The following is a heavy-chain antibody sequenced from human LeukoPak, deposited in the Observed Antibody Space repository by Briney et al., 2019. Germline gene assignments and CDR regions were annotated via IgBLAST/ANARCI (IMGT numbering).Heavy chain of an antibody. J-gene: IGHJ4*02. CDR3: ARATYYDFWSGYYAFDY. Sequence: SETLSLTCTVPGDSISRRTYYWGWIRQPPGKGLEWIGYIYYSGSTNYNPSLKSRVTISVDTSKNQFSLKLSSVTAADTAVYYCARATYYDFWSGYYAFDYWGQGTLVTVSS. CDR2: IYYSGST. V-gene: IGHV4-61*05. CDR1: GDSISRRTYY. D-gene: IGHD3-3*01.